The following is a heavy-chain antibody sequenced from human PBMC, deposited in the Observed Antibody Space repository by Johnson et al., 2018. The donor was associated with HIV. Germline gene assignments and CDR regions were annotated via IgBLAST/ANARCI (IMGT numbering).Heavy chain of an antibody. CDR2: ISYTGGNK. D-gene: IGHD5-24*01. J-gene: IGHJ3*02. CDR3: AREMATIRGYAFDI. V-gene: IGHV3-30-3*01. CDR1: GFAFSSYT. Sequence: QVQLVESGGGLVQPGRSLRLSCAASGFAFSSYTMHWVRQVPGKGLDWVAVISYTGGNKYYADSVKGRFTISRDNSKNTLYLQMNSLRAEDTAVYYCAREMATIRGYAFDIWGQGTMVIVSS.